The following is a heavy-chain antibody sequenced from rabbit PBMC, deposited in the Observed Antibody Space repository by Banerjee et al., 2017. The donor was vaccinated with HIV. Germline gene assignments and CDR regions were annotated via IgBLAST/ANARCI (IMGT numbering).Heavy chain of an antibody. CDR3: VRVDGIVSGPWNL. Sequence: QEQLVEYGGDLVQPEGSLTLTCTASGIDFSSSSWMCWVRQAPGKGLELIACIDAGDGSTYYASWAKGRFTISKTSSTTVTLQMTSLTAADTATYFCVRVDGIVSGPWNLWGPGTLVTVS. D-gene: IGHD3-1*01. J-gene: IGHJ4*01. V-gene: IGHV1S45*01. CDR1: GIDFSSSSW. CDR2: IDAGDGST.